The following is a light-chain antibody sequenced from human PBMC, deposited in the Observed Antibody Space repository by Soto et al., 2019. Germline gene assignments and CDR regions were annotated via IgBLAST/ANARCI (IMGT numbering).Light chain of an antibody. CDR2: DVN. V-gene: IGLV2-11*01. CDR3: CSYDGRYNFWV. CDR1: NSDIGGYNY. J-gene: IGLJ3*02. Sequence: QSALTQPRSVSGSPGQSVTISCTGTNSDIGGYNYVSWYQQHPGKAPKVMIYDVNRRPSGVPDRFSGSKSGNTASLTISGLQAEDEADYYCCSYDGRYNFWVFGGGTQLTVL.